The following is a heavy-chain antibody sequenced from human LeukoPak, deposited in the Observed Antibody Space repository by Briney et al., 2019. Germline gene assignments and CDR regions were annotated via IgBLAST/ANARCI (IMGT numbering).Heavy chain of an antibody. Sequence: SGTLSLTCTLSLGSIINGGYYWRWIRQPPEEGVEWFVYFYYSGSTNYNPSLKSRVTISVDTSKKQYSLKLSSVTAADTAVYYCARDRHYYAPGSFFDYWGQGTLVTVPS. J-gene: IGHJ4*02. V-gene: IGHV4-31*03. D-gene: IGHD3-10*01. CDR3: ARDRHYYAPGSFFDY. CDR2: FYYSGST. CDR1: LGSIINGGYY.